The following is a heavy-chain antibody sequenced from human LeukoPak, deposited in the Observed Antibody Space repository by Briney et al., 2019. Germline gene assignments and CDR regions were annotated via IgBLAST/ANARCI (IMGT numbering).Heavy chain of an antibody. J-gene: IGHJ4*02. CDR2: VSASGGTT. CDR1: GFTFNNCA. D-gene: IGHD3-10*01. CDR3: AKDGDWFGELLENYFEY. V-gene: IGHV3-23*01. Sequence: GGSLRLSCAASGFTFNNCAMSWVRQAPGKGLEWVSAVSASGGTTYYADSVKGRFTISRDNSKSTLYLQMNSLRAEDTAVYYCAKDGDWFGELLENYFEYWGQGTLVTVSS.